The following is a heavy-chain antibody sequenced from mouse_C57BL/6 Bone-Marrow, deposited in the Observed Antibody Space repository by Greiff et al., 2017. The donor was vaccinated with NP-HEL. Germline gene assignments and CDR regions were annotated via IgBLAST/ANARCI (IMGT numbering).Heavy chain of an antibody. CDR2: ISSGGSYT. Sequence: EVKVVESGGDLVKPGGSLKLSCAASGFTFSSYGMSWVRQTPDKRLEWVATISSGGSYTYYPDSVKGRFTISRDNAKNTLYLQMSSLKSEDTAMYYCARGGLTVWFAYRGQGTLVTVSA. CDR1: GFTFSSYG. CDR3: ARGGLTVWFAY. V-gene: IGHV5-6*02. D-gene: IGHD4-1*01. J-gene: IGHJ3*01.